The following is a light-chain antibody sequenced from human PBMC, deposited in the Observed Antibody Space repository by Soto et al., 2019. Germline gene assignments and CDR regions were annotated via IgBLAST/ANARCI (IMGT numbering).Light chain of an antibody. J-gene: IGKJ1*01. CDR1: QSIGSW. CDR2: DAS. V-gene: IGKV1-5*01. Sequence: DIQMTQSPSTLSASVGDRVSITCRASQSIGSWLAWYQQKPGKAPKLLIFDASSLLGGVPSRFSGSGSGTEFTLTLSSLQPDDFATYYCQQYDGYWTFGPGTKVEIK. CDR3: QQYDGYWT.